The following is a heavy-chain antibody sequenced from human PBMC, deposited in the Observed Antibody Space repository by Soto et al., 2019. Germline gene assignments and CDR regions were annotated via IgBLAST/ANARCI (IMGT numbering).Heavy chain of an antibody. V-gene: IGHV4-31*02. CDR2: IYFNGNT. Sequence: SENPYLTRSVHQDSIDNAMISCGCFCQHPGKGLEWIGYIYFNGNTYYHPSLRSRVIMSLDMSKDQFSLNMSSVTAADAAVYYCAQVPTAKRYYVSGMDVWGQGTTVT. J-gene: IGHJ6*02. D-gene: IGHD2-2*01. CDR1: QDSIDNAMIS. CDR3: AQVPTAKRYYVSGMDV.